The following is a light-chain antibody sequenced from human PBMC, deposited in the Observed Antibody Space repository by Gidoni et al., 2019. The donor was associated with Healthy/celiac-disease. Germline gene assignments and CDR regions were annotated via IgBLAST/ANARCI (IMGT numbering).Light chain of an antibody. J-gene: IGKJ2*01. CDR1: QSVSSSY. CDR2: GAS. Sequence: DIFFTQSPCTLSLSPGERATLSVRASQSVSSSYLAWYQQKPGQAPRPLIYGASSTATGIPDRRSGSGSGSDFTLTISRLEPEDFAVYYCQQYGSSPPLYTFGQGTKLEIK. CDR3: QQYGSSPPLYT. V-gene: IGKV3-20*01.